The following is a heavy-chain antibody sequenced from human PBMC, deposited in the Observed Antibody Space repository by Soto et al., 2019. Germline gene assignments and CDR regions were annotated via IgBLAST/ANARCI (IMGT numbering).Heavy chain of an antibody. J-gene: IGHJ5*02. CDR1: RFAFSHYH. V-gene: IGHV3-11*01. Sequence: GGSLRLSCAASRFAFSHYHMIWIRQAPGKGLERVSYISSSGSTIYYADSVKRRFTISRDNAKNSLYLQMNRLRAEDTAVYYCARDLRDTHWFDPWGQGPLVSVSS. CDR3: ARDLRDTHWFDP. CDR2: ISSSGSTI. D-gene: IGHD5-18*01.